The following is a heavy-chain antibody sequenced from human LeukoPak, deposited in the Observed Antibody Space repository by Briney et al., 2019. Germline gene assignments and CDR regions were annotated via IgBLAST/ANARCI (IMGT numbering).Heavy chain of an antibody. J-gene: IGHJ5*02. CDR3: ARGGPVDTAMVFWFDP. CDR1: GGTFSSYA. D-gene: IGHD5-18*01. V-gene: IGHV1-69*06. Sequence: SVKVSCKASGGTFSSYAISWVRQAPGQGLEWMGGIIPIFGTANYAQKFQGRVTITADKSTSTAYMELSSLRSEDTAVYYCARGGPVDTAMVFWFDPWGQGTLVTVSS. CDR2: IIPIFGTA.